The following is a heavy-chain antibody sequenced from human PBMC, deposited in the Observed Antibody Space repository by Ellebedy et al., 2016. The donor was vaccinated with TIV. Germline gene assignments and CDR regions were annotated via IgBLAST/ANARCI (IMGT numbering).Heavy chain of an antibody. CDR3: ASPDYNWNDGDAFDI. V-gene: IGHV1-69*13. CDR2: IIPIFGTA. D-gene: IGHD1-1*01. J-gene: IGHJ3*02. Sequence: AASVKVSCKASGGTFSSYAISWVRQAPGQGLEWMGGIIPIFGTANYAQKFQGRVTITADESTSTAYMELSSLRSEDTAVYYCASPDYNWNDGDAFDIWGQGTMVTVSS. CDR1: GGTFSSYA.